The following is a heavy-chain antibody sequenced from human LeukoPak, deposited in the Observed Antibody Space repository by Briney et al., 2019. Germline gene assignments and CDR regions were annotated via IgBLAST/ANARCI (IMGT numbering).Heavy chain of an antibody. J-gene: IGHJ4*02. D-gene: IGHD1-1*01. CDR3: ARAGAGREYQLPFDY. V-gene: IGHV4-61*05. CDR1: GGSISSSSYY. CDR2: VYFSGSTNYSPSLT. Sequence: KASETLSLTCTVSGGSISSSSYYWGWIRQPPGKGLEWIGFVYFSGSTNYSPSLTNYNPSLKSRATISGDTSKNQFSLKLSSVTAADTAVYYCARAGAGREYQLPFDYWGQGTLVTVAS.